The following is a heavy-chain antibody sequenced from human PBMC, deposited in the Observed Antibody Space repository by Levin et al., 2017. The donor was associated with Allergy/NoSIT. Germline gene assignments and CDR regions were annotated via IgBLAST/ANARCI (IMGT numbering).Heavy chain of an antibody. D-gene: IGHD2-15*01. CDR1: GFTFGDYA. J-gene: IGHJ4*02. Sequence: LAGGSLRLSCRGSGFTFGDYAMSWFRQAPGKGLEWVGFIRSKSSGETIEYAASVKGRFTISREDSKSTVYLQMTSLTIEDTALYYCTRGGGASLGYCSGGSCHWKPETLDFWGLGTLVTVSS. CDR2: IRSKSSGETI. CDR3: TRGGGASLGYCSGGSCHWKPETLDF. V-gene: IGHV3-49*03.